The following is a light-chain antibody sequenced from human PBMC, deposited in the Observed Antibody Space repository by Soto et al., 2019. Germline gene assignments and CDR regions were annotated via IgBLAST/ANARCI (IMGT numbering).Light chain of an antibody. V-gene: IGKV1-39*01. CDR3: QQSYVTPRT. CDR2: AAS. CDR1: QTIDTF. Sequence: DIQMTQSPPSLSASVGDRVTITCRASQTIDTFVNWYQQKPGRAPKLLIFAASTLHSGVPSRFSGSGSGTDFTLTITSLQPEDFATYYCQQSYVTPRTFGGGTKVEIK. J-gene: IGKJ4*01.